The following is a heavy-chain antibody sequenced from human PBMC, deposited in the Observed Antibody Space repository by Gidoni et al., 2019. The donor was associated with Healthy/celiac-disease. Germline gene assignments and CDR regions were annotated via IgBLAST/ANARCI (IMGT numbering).Heavy chain of an antibody. J-gene: IGHJ6*02. Sequence: QVTLRESGPALVKPTQTLTLTCTFSGFSLSPSGMCVSWIRQPPGKALEWLALIDWDDDKYYSTSLKTRLTISKDTSKNQVVLTMTNMDPVDTATYYCARIRSSSPYYYYGMDVWGQGTTVTVSS. CDR2: IDWDDDK. V-gene: IGHV2-70*01. CDR1: GFSLSPSGMC. CDR3: ARIRSSSPYYYYGMDV. D-gene: IGHD6-6*01.